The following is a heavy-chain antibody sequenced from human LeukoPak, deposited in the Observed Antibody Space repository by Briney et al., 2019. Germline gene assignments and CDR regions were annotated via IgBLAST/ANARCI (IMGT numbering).Heavy chain of an antibody. J-gene: IGHJ6*02. V-gene: IGHV3-74*01. CDR3: TRDHGLDV. Sequence: GGSLRLSCAASGFTFSSYWMSWVRQAPGKGLMWVSRINSDGSATGCADPVKGRCTISRDNAKNMLYLEMNSLRVEDTAVYFCTRDHGLDVWGQGTTVTVSS. CDR1: GFTFSSYW. CDR2: INSDGSAT.